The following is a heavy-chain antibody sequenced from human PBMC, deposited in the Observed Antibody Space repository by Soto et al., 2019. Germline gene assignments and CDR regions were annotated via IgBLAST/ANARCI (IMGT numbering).Heavy chain of an antibody. J-gene: IGHJ6*02. CDR2: ISYDGSNK. V-gene: IGHV3-30*18. D-gene: IGHD3-10*01. Sequence: PGGSLRLSCAASGFTFSSYGMHWVRQAPGKGLEWVAVISYDGSNKYYADSVKGRFTISRDNSKNTLYLQMNSLRAEDTAVYYCAKGRYGSGKDYGMDVWGQGTTVTVSS. CDR1: GFTFSSYG. CDR3: AKGRYGSGKDYGMDV.